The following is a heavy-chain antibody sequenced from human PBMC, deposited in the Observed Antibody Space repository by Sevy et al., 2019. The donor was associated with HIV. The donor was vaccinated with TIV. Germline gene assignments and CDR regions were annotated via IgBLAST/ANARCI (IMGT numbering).Heavy chain of an antibody. J-gene: IGHJ5*02. CDR3: ARRGDNNWFDP. Sequence: SETLSLTCSVSGGSISGRSYYWGWIRQPPGKGLEWIGNIYHTGSTYYNPSLKSRVTVSVDTSKKQFSLNLTSVTAADTAVYYCARRGDNNWFDPWGQGTLVTVSS. CDR2: IYHTGST. D-gene: IGHD2-15*01. CDR1: GGSISGRSYY. V-gene: IGHV4-39*01.